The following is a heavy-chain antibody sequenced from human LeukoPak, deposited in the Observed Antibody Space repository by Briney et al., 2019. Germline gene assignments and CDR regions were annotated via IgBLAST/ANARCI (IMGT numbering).Heavy chain of an antibody. CDR3: ASVNTLRGYSPDFDY. J-gene: IGHJ4*02. CDR1: GFTFSDYT. V-gene: IGHV3-21*01. D-gene: IGHD5-18*01. Sequence: PGGSLRLSCAASGFTFSDYTMNWVRQAPGKGLEWVSSISTSGSYIYYADSVKGRFTISRGNAKNSLYLQMNSLRAEDTAVYYCASVNTLRGYSPDFDYWGQGTLVTVSS. CDR2: ISTSGSYI.